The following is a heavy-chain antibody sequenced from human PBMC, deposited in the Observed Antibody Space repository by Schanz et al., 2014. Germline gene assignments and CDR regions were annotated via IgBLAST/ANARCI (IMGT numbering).Heavy chain of an antibody. D-gene: IGHD6-13*01. CDR1: GGTFSSYT. CDR3: ARDGEAAAGCDY. CDR2: IIPILGIT. V-gene: IGHV1-69*08. J-gene: IGHJ4*02. Sequence: QVQLVQSGAEVMKPGSSVKVSCKASGGTFSSYTINWVRQAPGQGLEWMGRIIPILGITNVAQTFQDRVTMTADKSTSTAYMELRSLISDDTAVYYCARDGEAAAGCDYWGQGTLVTVSS.